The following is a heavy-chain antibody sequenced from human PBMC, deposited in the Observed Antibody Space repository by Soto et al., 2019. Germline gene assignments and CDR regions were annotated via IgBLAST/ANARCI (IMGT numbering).Heavy chain of an antibody. V-gene: IGHV5-10-1*03. CDR2: IDPSDSET. Sequence: EVQLVQSGAEVKKPGESLRISCKGSGDIFSGKWISWLRQMPGKGLDWMGKIDPSDSETNYSPSFQGHVTMSADKSIVTAYLQWSRLKASDTAMYYCARLGHFLGTFDMWGQGTMVTVSS. J-gene: IGHJ3*02. CDR1: GDIFSGKW. CDR3: ARLGHFLGTFDM. D-gene: IGHD7-27*01.